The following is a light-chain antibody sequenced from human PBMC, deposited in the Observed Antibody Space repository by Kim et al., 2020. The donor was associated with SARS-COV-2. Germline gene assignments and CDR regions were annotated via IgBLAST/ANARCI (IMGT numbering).Light chain of an antibody. CDR3: AAWDDSLNGYV. V-gene: IGLV1-44*01. J-gene: IGLJ1*01. CDR1: TSNIGSHS. CDR2: NSD. Sequence: SELTQPPSVSGTPGQTVIISSSGSTSNIGSHSVTWYQQLPGTAPKLLIYNSDRRPSGVPDRFTGSKSGTSASLAISGLQSHDEAEYFCAAWDDSLNGYVFGTGTKVTVL.